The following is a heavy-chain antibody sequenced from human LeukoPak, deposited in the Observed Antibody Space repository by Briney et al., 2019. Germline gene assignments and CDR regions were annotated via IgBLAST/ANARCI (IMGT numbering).Heavy chain of an antibody. V-gene: IGHV3-48*03. CDR1: GFTFSSYE. CDR2: ISSSGSTI. J-gene: IGHJ4*02. Sequence: GGSLRLSCAASGFTFSSYEMNWVRQAPGKGLEWVSYISSSGSTIYYADSVKGRFTICRDNAKNSLYLQMNSLRAEDTALYYCAKGGYSYGYFDYWGQGTLVTVSS. CDR3: AKGGYSYGYFDY. D-gene: IGHD5-18*01.